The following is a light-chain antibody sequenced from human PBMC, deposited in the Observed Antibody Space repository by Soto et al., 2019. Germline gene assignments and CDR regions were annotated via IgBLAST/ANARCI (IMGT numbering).Light chain of an antibody. Sequence: EIVMTQSPATLSVSPGERATLSFRASQSVTSNVAWYQQKPGQAPRLLIYRASARATGVPARFSGSGSGTEFTLTISSLRSEDFGIYYCQQYDYWWTFGQGTRLEIK. CDR1: QSVTSN. CDR2: RAS. J-gene: IGKJ5*01. CDR3: QQYDYWWT. V-gene: IGKV3-15*01.